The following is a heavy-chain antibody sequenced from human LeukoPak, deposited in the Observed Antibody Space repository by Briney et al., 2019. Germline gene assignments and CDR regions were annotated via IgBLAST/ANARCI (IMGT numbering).Heavy chain of an antibody. Sequence: GASVKVSCKASGYTFTSYDINWVRQATGQGLEWMGWMNPNSGNTGYAQKFQGRVTITRNTSISTAYMELSSLRSEDTAVYYCTRQFHSSGWYLTFASWGQGTLVTVSS. D-gene: IGHD6-19*01. CDR1: GYTFTSYD. J-gene: IGHJ4*02. CDR3: TRQFHSSGWYLTFAS. CDR2: MNPNSGNT. V-gene: IGHV1-8*03.